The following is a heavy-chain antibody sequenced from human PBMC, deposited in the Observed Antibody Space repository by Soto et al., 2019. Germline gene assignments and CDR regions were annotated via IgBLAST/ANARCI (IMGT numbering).Heavy chain of an antibody. CDR3: ATGAAGIAAHDI. J-gene: IGHJ4*02. CDR1: GYTFTSFG. Sequence: QVQLVQSGSEVKKPGASVKVSCKASGYTFTSFGVNWVRQAPGQGLEWMGWVNAYNGNTNYAHKFQDRVTLTADTFTSTAYMKGMSPRSADTAVYYSATGAAGIAAHDIWGQGTLVTVSS. D-gene: IGHD6-13*01. V-gene: IGHV1-18*01. CDR2: VNAYNGNT.